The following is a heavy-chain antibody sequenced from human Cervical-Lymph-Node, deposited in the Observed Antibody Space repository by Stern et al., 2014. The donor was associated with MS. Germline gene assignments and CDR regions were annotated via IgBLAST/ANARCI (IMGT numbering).Heavy chain of an antibody. Sequence: QLVESGAEVTKPGASVKVSCTVSGYTLTELSMNWVRQAPGKGLEWMGDFDPEDSETIYAQKFQGRVTMTEATPKNTPHMELSRLRSEDTAVYYCATSSGWSLFDYGGQGTLVTVSS. CDR2: FDPEDSET. CDR1: GYTLTELS. D-gene: IGHD6-19*01. CDR3: ATSSGWSLFDY. J-gene: IGHJ4*02. V-gene: IGHV1-24*01.